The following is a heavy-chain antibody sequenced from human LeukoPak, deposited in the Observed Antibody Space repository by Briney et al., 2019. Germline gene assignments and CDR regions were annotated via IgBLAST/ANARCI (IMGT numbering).Heavy chain of an antibody. CDR1: GYTFTGYY. D-gene: IGHD3-10*01. CDR2: INPNSGGT. J-gene: IGHJ6*03. CDR3: ARGSGRDYYYYMDV. V-gene: IGHV1-2*04. Sequence: GASVKVSCKASGYTFTGYYMHWVRQAPGQGLEWMGWINPNSGGTNYAQKFQGWVTMTRDTSISTAYMELSRLRSDDTAVYYCARGSGRDYYYYMDVWGKGTTVTVSS.